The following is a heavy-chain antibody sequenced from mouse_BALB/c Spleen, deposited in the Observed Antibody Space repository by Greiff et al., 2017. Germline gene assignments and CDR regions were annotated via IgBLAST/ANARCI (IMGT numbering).Heavy chain of an antibody. V-gene: IGHV14-1*02. J-gene: IGHJ4*01. CDR3: ARSQGQLGLPYYDAMDY. CDR1: GFNIKDYY. CDR2: IDPENGNT. D-gene: IGHD3-2*01. Sequence: VQLKESGAELVRPGALVKLSCKASGFNIKDYYMHWVKQRPEQGLEWIGWIDPENGNTIYDPKFPGKASITADTSSNTAYLQHSSLTSEDTAVYYCARSQGQLGLPYYDAMDYWGQGTAVTVSS.